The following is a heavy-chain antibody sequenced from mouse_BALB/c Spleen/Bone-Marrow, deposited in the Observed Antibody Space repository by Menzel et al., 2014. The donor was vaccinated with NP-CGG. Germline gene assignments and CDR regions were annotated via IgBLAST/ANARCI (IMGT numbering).Heavy chain of an antibody. V-gene: IGHV3-2*02. Sequence: EGQLQQPGPGLVKPSQSLSLTCTVTGYSITSDYAWNWIRQFPGNKLEWMGYISYSGSPSYNPSLKSRISITRDTSKNQVFLQLNSLTSEDTATYYCARSADWYFDVWGAGTTVTVSS. CDR1: GYSITSDYA. CDR3: ARSADWYFDV. CDR2: ISYSGSP. J-gene: IGHJ1*01.